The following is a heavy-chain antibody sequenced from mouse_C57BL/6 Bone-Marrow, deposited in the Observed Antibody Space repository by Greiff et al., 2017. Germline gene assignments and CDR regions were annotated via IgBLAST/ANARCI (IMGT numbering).Heavy chain of an antibody. CDR2: ISGGGGNT. V-gene: IGHV5-9*01. Sequence: EVKLVESGGGLVKPGGSLKLSCAASGFTFSSYTMSWVRQTPEKRLEWVATISGGGGNTYYPDSVKGRFTISRDNAKNTLYLQMSSLRSEDTALYYCARHGFITTVVDCDDWGQGTTLTVSS. J-gene: IGHJ2*01. CDR3: ARHGFITTVVDCDD. CDR1: GFTFSSYT. D-gene: IGHD1-1*01.